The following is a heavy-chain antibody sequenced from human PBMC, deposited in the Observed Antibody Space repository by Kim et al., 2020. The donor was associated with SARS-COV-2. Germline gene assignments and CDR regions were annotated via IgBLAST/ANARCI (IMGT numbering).Heavy chain of an antibody. J-gene: IGHJ4*02. D-gene: IGHD3-10*01. Sequence: AQKFQGRVTMTRNTSISTAYMELSSLRSEDTAVYYCARGRYYYGSGSYFYWGQGTLVTVSS. V-gene: IGHV1-8*01. CDR3: ARGRYYYGSGSYFY.